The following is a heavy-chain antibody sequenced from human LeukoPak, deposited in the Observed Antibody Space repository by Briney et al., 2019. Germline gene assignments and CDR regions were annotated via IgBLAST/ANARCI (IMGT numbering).Heavy chain of an antibody. CDR2: YQLMELL. Sequence: GGSLRLSCTGSKFTFSNYGMQWVRQAPARGWSGLQLYQLMELLNNADFVKGRFTISRDNSRNTMYLQMNSLRAEDTAVYYCAKEFDSGGYGANFDSWGQGTLVTVSS. J-gene: IGHJ4*02. CDR3: AKEFDSGGYGANFDS. D-gene: IGHD3-10*01. CDR1: KFTFSNYG. V-gene: IGHV3-30*18.